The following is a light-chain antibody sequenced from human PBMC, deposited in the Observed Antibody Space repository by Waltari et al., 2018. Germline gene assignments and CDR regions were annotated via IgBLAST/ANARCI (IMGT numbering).Light chain of an antibody. CDR3: QQSYTIPIT. CDR2: AAS. J-gene: IGKJ3*01. Sequence: DIQMTQSPSPLSASVGHRVTITCRSSQSIRTYLNWYHQIPGKAPSLLIHAASTLQSGVPSRFSGSGSGTDFTLTISSLQPEDFAIYYCQQSYTIPITFGPGTKVHI. V-gene: IGKV1-39*01. CDR1: QSIRTY.